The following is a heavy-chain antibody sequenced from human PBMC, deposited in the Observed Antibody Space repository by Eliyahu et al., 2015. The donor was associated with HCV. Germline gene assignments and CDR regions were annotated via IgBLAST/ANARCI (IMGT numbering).Heavy chain of an antibody. CDR3: ARGLPMDPNTGYSSGWTFDY. CDR1: GYTFTGYY. D-gene: IGHD6-19*01. V-gene: IGHV1-2*02. Sequence: QVQLVQSGAEVKKPGAXVKVSCKASGYTFTGYYMXWVRQAPGQGLEWMGWINPNSGGTNYAQKFQGRVTMTRDTSISTAYMELSRLRSDDTAVYYCARGLPMDPNTGYSSGWTFDYWGQGTLVTVSS. CDR2: INPNSGGT. J-gene: IGHJ4*02.